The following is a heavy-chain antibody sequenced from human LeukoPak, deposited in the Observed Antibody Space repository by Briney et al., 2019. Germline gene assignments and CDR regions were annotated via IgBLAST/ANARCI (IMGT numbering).Heavy chain of an antibody. D-gene: IGHD3-22*01. J-gene: IGHJ4*02. CDR1: GFTFSSYA. V-gene: IGHV3-30*04. CDR2: ISYDGSNK. Sequence: PGGSLRLSCAASGFTFSSYAMHWVRQAPGKGLEWVAVISYDGSNKYYADSVKGRFTISRDNSKNTLYLQMNSLRAEDTAVYYCARDLGGSSGYPRGYFDYWGQGTLVTVSS. CDR3: ARDLGGSSGYPRGYFDY.